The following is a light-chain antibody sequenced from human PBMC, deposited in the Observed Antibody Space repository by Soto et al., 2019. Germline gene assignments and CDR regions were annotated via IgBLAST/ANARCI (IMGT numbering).Light chain of an antibody. CDR3: SSYARGNNVV. V-gene: IGLV2-8*01. CDR1: SGDVGAYNY. J-gene: IGLJ2*01. CDR2: EVS. Sequence: QSVLTQPPSASGSPGQSVTISCTGTSGDVGAYNYVSWFQQHPGKAPKFMIYEVSKRPSGVPDRFSDSKSGNTASLTVSGLQAEDEAEYYCSSYARGNNVVFGGGTKLTVL.